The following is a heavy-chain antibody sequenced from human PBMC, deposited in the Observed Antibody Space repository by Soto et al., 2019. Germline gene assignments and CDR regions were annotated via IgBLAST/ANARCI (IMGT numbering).Heavy chain of an antibody. Sequence: LSPSCTVSGSSVSSGDYYWCWIREPSGKGLEWIGYIYYSGTTYYNPSLRSRVTISVDTSKNQFSLKLTSVTAADTAVYYCARTSSELYGSRRWFDPWGQGSLGTVSS. CDR2: IYYSGTT. V-gene: IGHV4-30-4*01. CDR3: ARTSSELYGSRRWFDP. CDR1: GSSVSSGDYY. D-gene: IGHD4-17*01. J-gene: IGHJ5*02.